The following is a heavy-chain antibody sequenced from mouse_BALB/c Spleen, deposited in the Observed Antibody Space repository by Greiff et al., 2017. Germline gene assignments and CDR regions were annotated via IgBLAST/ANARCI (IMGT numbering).Heavy chain of an antibody. CDR1: GYSITSDYA. J-gene: IGHJ2*01. CDR2: ISYSGST. D-gene: IGHD1-1*01. Sequence: EVKLVESGPGLVKPSQSLSLTCTVTGYSITSDYAWNWIRQFPGNKLEWMGYISYSGSTSYNPSLKSRISITRDTSKNQFFLQLNSVTTEDTATYYCARESTTVYFDYWGQGTTLTVSS. CDR3: ARESTTVYFDY. V-gene: IGHV3-2*02.